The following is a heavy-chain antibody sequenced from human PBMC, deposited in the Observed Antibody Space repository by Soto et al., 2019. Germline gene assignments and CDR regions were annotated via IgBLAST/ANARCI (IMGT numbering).Heavy chain of an antibody. V-gene: IGHV3-30-3*01. J-gene: IGHJ4*02. D-gene: IGHD4-17*01. CDR1: GFTFSSYA. CDR3: ARDITVTTGFPR. Sequence: QVQLVESGGGVVQPGRSLRLSCAASGFTFSSYAMHWVRQAPGKGLEWVAVISYDGSNKYYADSVKGRFTISRDNSKNTLYLQMNSLRAEDTAVYYCARDITVTTGFPRWGQGTLVTVSS. CDR2: ISYDGSNK.